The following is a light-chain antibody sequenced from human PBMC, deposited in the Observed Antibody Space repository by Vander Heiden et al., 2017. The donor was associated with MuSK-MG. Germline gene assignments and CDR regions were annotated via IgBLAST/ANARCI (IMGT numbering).Light chain of an antibody. CDR2: DAS. V-gene: IGKV1-5*01. CDR3: QQVNSYSRRT. CDR1: QSISSW. J-gene: IGKJ1*01. Sequence: DIQMTQSPSTLSASVGDRVTITCRASQSISSWLAWYQQKPGKAPKLLIYDASSLESGVPSRFSGSGSGTEFTLTISSLQPDDFATYYCQQVNSYSRRTFGQGTKVEIK.